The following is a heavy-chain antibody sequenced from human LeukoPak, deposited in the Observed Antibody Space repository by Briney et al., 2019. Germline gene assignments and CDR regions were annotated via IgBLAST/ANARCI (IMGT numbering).Heavy chain of an antibody. Sequence: SETLSLTCTVSGGSISSYYWSWIRQPAGKGLEWIGRIYTSGSTNYNPSLKSRVTMSVDTSKNQFSLKLSSVTAADTAVYYCARGRTTYDYVWGSYHPPDYWGQGTLVTVSS. CDR2: IYTSGST. J-gene: IGHJ4*02. CDR1: GGSISSYY. D-gene: IGHD3-16*02. CDR3: ARGRTTYDYVWGSYHPPDY. V-gene: IGHV4-4*07.